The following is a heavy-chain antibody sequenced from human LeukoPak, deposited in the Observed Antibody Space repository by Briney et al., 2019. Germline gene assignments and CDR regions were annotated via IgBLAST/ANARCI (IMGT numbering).Heavy chain of an antibody. D-gene: IGHD5-12*01. J-gene: IGHJ6*03. V-gene: IGHV4-39*07. CDR3: ARERGYSGYEPYYYYMDV. CDR2: IYYSGST. Sequence: SETLSLTCTVSGGSISSSSYYWGWIRQPPGKGLEWIGSIYYSGSTYYNPSLKSPVTISVDTSKNQFSLKLSSVTAADTAVYYCARERGYSGYEPYYYYMDVWGKGTTVTVSS. CDR1: GGSISSSSYY.